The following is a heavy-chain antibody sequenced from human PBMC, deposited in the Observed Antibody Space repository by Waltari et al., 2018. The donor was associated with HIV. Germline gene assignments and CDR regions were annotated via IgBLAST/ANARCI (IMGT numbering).Heavy chain of an antibody. Sequence: QVQLQASGPGLVKPSQTLSLTCTVSGGSITSGSYYWNWIRQPAGKGLEWIGRLYTSGNTNYNPSLKSRVTITVDTSKNQFSLRLSSVTASDTGIYYCTRTSTGSDYYYEVDVWGQGTTVTVS. D-gene: IGHD3-22*01. CDR1: GGSITSGSYY. J-gene: IGHJ6*02. CDR2: LYTSGNT. CDR3: TRTSTGSDYYYEVDV. V-gene: IGHV4-61*02.